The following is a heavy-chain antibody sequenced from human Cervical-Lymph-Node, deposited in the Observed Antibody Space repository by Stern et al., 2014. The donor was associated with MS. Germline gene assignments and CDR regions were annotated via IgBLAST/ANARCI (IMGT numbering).Heavy chain of an antibody. CDR3: ARDRDGVLVYYYYGMDV. J-gene: IGHJ6*02. Sequence: VQLVQSGTEVKKPGASVKVSCKASGDTFGTYGVNWVRQAPGQRLEWLGWISGYNGNTNYAQKLQGRVTMTTDTSTSTAYMELRSLRSDDTAVYYCARDRDGVLVYYYYGMDVWGQGTTVTVSS. D-gene: IGHD4-17*01. CDR1: GDTFGTYG. CDR2: ISGYNGNT. V-gene: IGHV1-18*01.